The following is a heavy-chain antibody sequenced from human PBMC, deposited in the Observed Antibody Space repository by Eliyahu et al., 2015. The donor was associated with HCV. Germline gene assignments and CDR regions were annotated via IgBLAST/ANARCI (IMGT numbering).Heavy chain of an antibody. CDR1: GGSVSSXNYY. CDR2: IYHSGGI. D-gene: IGHD6-19*01. V-gene: IGHV4-39*02. CDR3: ARVNYSSGWARSPNFDF. Sequence: QLQLQESGPGLVKPSETLSLTXTVSGGSVSSXNYYXGXIRQPPGKGLEWIGSIYHSGGIYHNPSLKSRVTMSVDTSKNHFSLTVTSVTAADTAVYFCARVNYSSGWARSPNFDFWGRGTLVTVSS. J-gene: IGHJ4*02.